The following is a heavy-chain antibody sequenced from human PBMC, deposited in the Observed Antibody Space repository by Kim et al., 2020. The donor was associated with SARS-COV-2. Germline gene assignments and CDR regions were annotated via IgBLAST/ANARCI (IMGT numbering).Heavy chain of an antibody. CDR2: IYWDDRS. V-gene: IGHV2-5*02. J-gene: IGHJ4*02. CDR1: GFSLTTSGVS. Sequence: GPTLVNPTQTLTLTCAFSGFSLTTSGVSVSWIRQPPGQALEWLAIIYWDDRSFYNPSLKNRVTITKDTSNDQVVLTLTNVAPVDTATYFCAHRLPPRPDFFDYWGQGILVTVSA. CDR3: AHRLPPRPDFFDY.